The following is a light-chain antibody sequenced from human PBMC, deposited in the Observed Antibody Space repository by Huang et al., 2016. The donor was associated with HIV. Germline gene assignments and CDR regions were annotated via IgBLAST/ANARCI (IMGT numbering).Light chain of an antibody. Sequence: ERVMTQSPDILSVSPGETATPSCRASQDVSSNLAWYRQKPGQAPSLLIYGASTRVSGIPARFNGSGSGIAFTLTISSVQSEDFAVYYCQQYNNWPRTFGQGTKLEIK. CDR1: QDVSSN. CDR3: QQYNNWPRT. V-gene: IGKV3-15*01. J-gene: IGKJ2*01. CDR2: GAS.